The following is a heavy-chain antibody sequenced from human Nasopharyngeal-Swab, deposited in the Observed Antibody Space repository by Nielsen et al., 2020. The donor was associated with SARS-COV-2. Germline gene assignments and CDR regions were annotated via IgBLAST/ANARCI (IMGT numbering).Heavy chain of an antibody. CDR2: ISSSSSYT. CDR3: ARVGYSSSDYYYYYMDV. CDR1: GFTFSDYY. D-gene: IGHD6-6*01. J-gene: IGHJ6*03. Sequence: GGSLRLSCAASGFTFSDYYMSWIRQAPGKGLEWVSYISSSSSYTNYADSVKGRFTISRDNAKNSLYLQMSSLRAEDTAVYYCARVGYSSSDYYYYYMDVWGKGTTVTVSS. V-gene: IGHV3-11*06.